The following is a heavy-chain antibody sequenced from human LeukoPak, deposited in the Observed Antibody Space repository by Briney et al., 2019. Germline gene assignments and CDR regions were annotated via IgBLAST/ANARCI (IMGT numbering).Heavy chain of an antibody. D-gene: IGHD6-19*01. Sequence: PGGSLRLSCAASGFTFSSYWMHWVRQAPGKGLVWVSRINSDGSSTSYADSVKGRFTISRDNAKNTLYLQMNSLRAEDTAVYYCARLYSSGWYVDYYYYGMDVWGQGTTVTVSS. J-gene: IGHJ6*02. CDR3: ARLYSSGWYVDYYYYGMDV. CDR1: GFTFSSYW. CDR2: INSDGSST. V-gene: IGHV3-74*01.